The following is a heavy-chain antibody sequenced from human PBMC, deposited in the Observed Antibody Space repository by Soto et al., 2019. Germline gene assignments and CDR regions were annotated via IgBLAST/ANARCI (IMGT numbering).Heavy chain of an antibody. V-gene: IGHV1-69*13. CDR2: IIPILGTA. Sequence: SVKVSCKASGGTFSSYAISWVRQAPGQGLEWMGGIIPILGTANYAQKFQGRVTITADESTSTAYMELSSLRSEDTAVYYCARVPRGYCSGGSCYSEQYYFDYWGQGTLVTVSS. D-gene: IGHD2-15*01. CDR1: GGTFSSYA. CDR3: ARVPRGYCSGGSCYSEQYYFDY. J-gene: IGHJ4*02.